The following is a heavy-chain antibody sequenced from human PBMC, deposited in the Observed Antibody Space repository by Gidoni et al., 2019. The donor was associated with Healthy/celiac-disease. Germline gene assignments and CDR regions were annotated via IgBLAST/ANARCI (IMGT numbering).Heavy chain of an antibody. Sequence: EVQLLESGGGLVQPGGSLRLSCAASGFPFSSYAMSWVRQAPGKGLGWVSAISGSGGSTYYADSVKGRFTISRDNSKNTLYLQMNSLRAEDTAVYYCAKGDDFWSGQGLHWGQGTLVTVSS. D-gene: IGHD3-3*01. J-gene: IGHJ4*02. CDR1: GFPFSSYA. CDR2: ISGSGGST. V-gene: IGHV3-23*01. CDR3: AKGDDFWSGQGLH.